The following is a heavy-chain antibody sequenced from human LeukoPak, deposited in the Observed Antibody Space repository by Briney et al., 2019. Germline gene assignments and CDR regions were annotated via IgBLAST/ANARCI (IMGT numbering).Heavy chain of an antibody. D-gene: IGHD1-14*01. J-gene: IGHJ4*02. Sequence: PGGSLRLSCAASGFIFSDYAIHWVRQAPGKGLEWVAVISYDGNNKEYADSVMGRFTISRDNSKSTVYLQVNSLRGEDTAVFYCARDPLNRRWGSYYFDYWGQGTLVTVSS. CDR1: GFIFSDYA. CDR2: ISYDGNNK. CDR3: ARDPLNRRWGSYYFDY. V-gene: IGHV3-30-3*01.